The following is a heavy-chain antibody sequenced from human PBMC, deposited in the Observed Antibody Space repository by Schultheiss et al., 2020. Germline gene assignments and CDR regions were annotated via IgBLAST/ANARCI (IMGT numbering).Heavy chain of an antibody. CDR1: GFTFSAYG. J-gene: IGHJ3*01. Sequence: GGSLRLSCAASGFTFSAYGMSWVRQAPGKGLEWVSGISGSGYATRYADSVKGRFTISRDNSKNTLYLQMNSLRVEDTALYYCAVRTGNSNGWLLQDGFDVWGQGTMVTVSS. CDR2: ISGSGYAT. D-gene: IGHD6-19*01. CDR3: AVRTGNSNGWLLQDGFDV. V-gene: IGHV3-23*01.